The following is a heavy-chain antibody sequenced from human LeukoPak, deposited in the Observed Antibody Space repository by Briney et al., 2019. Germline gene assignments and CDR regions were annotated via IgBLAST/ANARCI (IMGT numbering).Heavy chain of an antibody. Sequence: ASVKVSCKTSGYTFTSYGISWVRQAPGQGLEWMGWISAYNGNTNYAQKLQGRVTMTTDTSTSTAYMELRSLRSDDTAVYYCARSSGWTDYYYYYGMDVWGQGTTVTVSS. V-gene: IGHV1-18*01. CDR1: GYTFTSYG. CDR3: ARSSGWTDYYYYYGMDV. J-gene: IGHJ6*02. CDR2: ISAYNGNT. D-gene: IGHD6-19*01.